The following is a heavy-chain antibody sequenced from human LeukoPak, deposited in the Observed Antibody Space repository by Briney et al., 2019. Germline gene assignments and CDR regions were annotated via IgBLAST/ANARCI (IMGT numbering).Heavy chain of an antibody. CDR2: ISYDGSNK. D-gene: IGHD4-11*01. Sequence: GRSQRLSCAASGFSFNSYGMHWVRQAPGKGLEWVAVISYDGSNKYYGDSVKGPFTISRDNSKNTLYLQMNSLRAEDTAVYYCALQDLHDAFDIWGQGTMVTVSS. CDR3: ALQDLHDAFDI. J-gene: IGHJ3*02. V-gene: IGHV3-30*03. CDR1: GFSFNSYG.